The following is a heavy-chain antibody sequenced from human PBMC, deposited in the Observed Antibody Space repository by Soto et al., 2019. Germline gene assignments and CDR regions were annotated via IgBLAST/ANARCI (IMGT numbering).Heavy chain of an antibody. Sequence: PAETLSVTCTFSVVSITPYFWGWIRQPAGEAPEWLGHIYASGRTTYNPSLKSRVTMFVSQTQVSLRLTSVTAADTAVYYCARHFDVDPSLDNYYFDLWGRGALVTVSS. CDR2: IYASGRT. V-gene: IGHV4-4*07. CDR1: VVSITPYF. CDR3: ARHFDVDPSLDNYYFDL. D-gene: IGHD3-9*01. J-gene: IGHJ2*01.